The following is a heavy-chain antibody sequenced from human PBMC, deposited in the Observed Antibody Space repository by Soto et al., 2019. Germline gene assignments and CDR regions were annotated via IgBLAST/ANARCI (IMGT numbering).Heavy chain of an antibody. CDR3: ARGGGRYCSSTSCQEPYYYYGMDV. V-gene: IGHV1-2*04. J-gene: IGHJ6*02. Sequence: GASVKVSCKASGYTFTGYYMHWVRQAPGQGLEWMGWINPNSGGTNYAQKFQGWVTMTRDTSISTAYMELSRLRSDDTAVYYCARGGGRYCSSTSCQEPYYYYGMDVWGQGTTVTVSS. CDR1: GYTFTGYY. D-gene: IGHD2-2*01. CDR2: INPNSGGT.